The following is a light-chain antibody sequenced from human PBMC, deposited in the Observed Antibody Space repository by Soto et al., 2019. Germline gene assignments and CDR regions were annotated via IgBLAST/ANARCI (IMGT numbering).Light chain of an antibody. J-gene: IGKJ2*02. CDR3: QQYGSSRST. Sequence: EIVLTQSPGTLSLSPGERATLSCRASQSVSSSYLAWYQQKPGQAPRLLIYGASSRATGIPDRFSGSGSETDFTLTISRLEPEDFAVYYCQQYGSSRSTFGQGTKLEIK. CDR2: GAS. CDR1: QSVSSSY. V-gene: IGKV3-20*01.